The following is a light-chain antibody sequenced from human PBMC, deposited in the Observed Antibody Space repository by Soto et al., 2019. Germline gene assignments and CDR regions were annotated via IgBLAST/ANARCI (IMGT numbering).Light chain of an antibody. Sequence: DIQMTQSPSTLSASVGDRVTITCRASQSISSRLAWYQQKPGKAPKLLIYDASSLESGVPSGFSGSGSGTEFTLTISSLQPGDFATYYCQQYNSYSYTFGQGTKLEIK. V-gene: IGKV1-5*01. J-gene: IGKJ2*01. CDR2: DAS. CDR1: QSISSR. CDR3: QQYNSYSYT.